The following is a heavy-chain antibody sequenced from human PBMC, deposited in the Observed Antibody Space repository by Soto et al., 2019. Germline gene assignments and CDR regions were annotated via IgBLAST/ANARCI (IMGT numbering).Heavy chain of an antibody. Sequence: GGSLRLSCAASGFTFSSYAMSWVRQAPGKGLEWVSAISGSGGSTYYADSVKGRFTISRDNSKNTLYLQMNSLRAEDTAVYYCAKVGPAVLNYYASSGYYPLDYWGQGTLVTVSS. J-gene: IGHJ4*02. CDR1: GFTFSSYA. CDR3: AKVGPAVLNYYASSGYYPLDY. V-gene: IGHV3-23*01. CDR2: ISGSGGST. D-gene: IGHD3-22*01.